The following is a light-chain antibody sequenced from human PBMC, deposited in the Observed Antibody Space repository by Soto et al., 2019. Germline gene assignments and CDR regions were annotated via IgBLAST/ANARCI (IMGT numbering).Light chain of an antibody. J-gene: IGLJ1*01. Sequence: QSVLTQPPSVSGPPGQRGTISCTWGNSNIGAVYDVHWYQQLPGTAPKLLIYGNSNRPSGVPDRFSGSKSVTSASLAITGLQAEDEADYYCQSYDSSLSGSVFGTGTKVTVL. CDR3: QSYDSSLSGSV. CDR2: GNS. CDR1: NSNIGAVYD. V-gene: IGLV1-40*01.